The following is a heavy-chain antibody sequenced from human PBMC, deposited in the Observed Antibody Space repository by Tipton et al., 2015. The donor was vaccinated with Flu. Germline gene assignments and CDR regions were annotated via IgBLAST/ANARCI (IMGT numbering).Heavy chain of an antibody. V-gene: IGHV4-38-2*01. J-gene: IGHJ5*01. D-gene: IGHD4-11*01. CDR3: ARRTFSNYVSEPKNWFDL. CDR2: VHRSGHP. Sequence: TLSLTCSVSGDSIGSNYFWGWIRQSPGQGLEWIGNVHRSGHPYYNPSLKSRVTMSVDPSKNQFSLRLTSVTAADTAVYFCARRTFSNYVSEPKNWFDLWGQGTLVTVSS. CDR1: GDSIGSNYF.